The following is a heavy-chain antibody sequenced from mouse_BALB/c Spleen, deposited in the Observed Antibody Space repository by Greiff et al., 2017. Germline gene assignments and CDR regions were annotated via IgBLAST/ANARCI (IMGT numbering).Heavy chain of an antibody. CDR3: ARGGYYRYFDV. CDR2: IDPANGNT. D-gene: IGHD1-1*02. J-gene: IGHJ1*01. CDR1: GFNIKDTY. Sequence: EVQLQESGAELVKPGASVKLSCTASGFNIKDTYMHWVKQRPEQGLEWIGRIDPANGNTKYDPKFQGKATITADTSSNTAYLQLSSLTSEDTAVYYCARGGYYRYFDVWGAGTTVTVSS. V-gene: IGHV14-3*02.